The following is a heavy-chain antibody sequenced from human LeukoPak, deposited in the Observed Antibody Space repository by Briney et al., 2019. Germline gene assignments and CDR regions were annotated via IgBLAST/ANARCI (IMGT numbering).Heavy chain of an antibody. V-gene: IGHV1-69*05. Sequence: ASVKVSCKASGDNFRIYNVHWVRQAPGQGLEWMGGIIPIFGTANYAQKFQGRVTITTDESTSTAYMELSSLRSEDTAVYYCARGITGTTPDDYWGQGTLVTVSS. CDR2: IIPIFGTA. J-gene: IGHJ4*02. D-gene: IGHD1-7*01. CDR3: ARGITGTTPDDY. CDR1: GDNFRIYN.